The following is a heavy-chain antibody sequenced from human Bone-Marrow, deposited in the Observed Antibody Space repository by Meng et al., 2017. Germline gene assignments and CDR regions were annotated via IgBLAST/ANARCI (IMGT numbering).Heavy chain of an antibody. Sequence: ASVKVSCKASGYTLTSYYMHWVRQAPGQGLEWMGIINPSGGSTSYAQKFQGRVTMTRDTSTSTVYMELSSLRSEDTAVYYCAAPGPSAEAGFDYWGQGTLVTVSS. CDR1: GYTLTSYY. V-gene: IGHV1-46*01. CDR3: AAPGPSAEAGFDY. D-gene: IGHD6-13*01. CDR2: INPSGGST. J-gene: IGHJ4*02.